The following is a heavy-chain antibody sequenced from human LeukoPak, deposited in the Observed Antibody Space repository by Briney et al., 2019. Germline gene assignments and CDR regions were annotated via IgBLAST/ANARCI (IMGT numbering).Heavy chain of an antibody. CDR1: GGSFSGYY. CDR2: INHSGST. Sequence: SETLSLTCAVYGGSFSGYYWSWIRQPPGKGLEWIGEINHSGSTNYNPSLKSRVTISVDTSKNQFSLKLSSVTAADTAVYYCARHRATGITMVRGVPSPLDYWGQGTLVTVSS. J-gene: IGHJ4*02. CDR3: ARHRATGITMVRGVPSPLDY. V-gene: IGHV4-34*01. D-gene: IGHD3-10*01.